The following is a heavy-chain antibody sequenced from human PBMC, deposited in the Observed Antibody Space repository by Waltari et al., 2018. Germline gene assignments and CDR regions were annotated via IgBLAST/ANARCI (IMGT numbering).Heavy chain of an antibody. CDR3: ARVRPHYYDSSGYLTPDYFDY. V-gene: IGHV4-30-4*08. CDR2: IYYSGST. CDR1: GGSISSGDYY. D-gene: IGHD3-22*01. J-gene: IGHJ4*02. Sequence: QVQLQESGPGLVKPSQTLSLTCTVSGGSISSGDYYWSWIRQPPGKGLEWIGYIYYSGSTYYNPSLKSRVTISVDTSKNQFSLKLSSVTAADTAVYYWARVRPHYYDSSGYLTPDYFDYWGQGTLVTVSS.